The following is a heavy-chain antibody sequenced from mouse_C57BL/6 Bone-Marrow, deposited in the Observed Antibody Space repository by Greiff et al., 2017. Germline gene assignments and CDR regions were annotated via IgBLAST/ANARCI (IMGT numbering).Heavy chain of an antibody. CDR3: ARLTVVAPYYFDY. J-gene: IGHJ2*01. Sequence: QVQLKQPGAELVMPGASVKLSCKASGYTFTSYWMHWVKQRPGQGLEWIGEIDPSDSYTNYNQKFKGKSTLTVDKSSSTAYMQLSSLAAEDSAVYYCARLTVVAPYYFDYWGQGTTLTVSS. CDR2: IDPSDSYT. CDR1: GYTFTSYW. D-gene: IGHD1-1*01. V-gene: IGHV1-69*01.